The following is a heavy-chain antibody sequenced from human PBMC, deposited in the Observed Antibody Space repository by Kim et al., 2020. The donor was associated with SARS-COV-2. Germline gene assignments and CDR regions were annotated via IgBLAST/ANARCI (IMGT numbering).Heavy chain of an antibody. Sequence: SRVTISVDTSKNQFSLKLSSVTAADTAVYYCARDGTYSRQGSRKAWFDPWGQGTLVTVSS. V-gene: IGHV4-39*07. J-gene: IGHJ5*02. CDR3: ARDGTYSRQGSRKAWFDP. D-gene: IGHD6-13*01.